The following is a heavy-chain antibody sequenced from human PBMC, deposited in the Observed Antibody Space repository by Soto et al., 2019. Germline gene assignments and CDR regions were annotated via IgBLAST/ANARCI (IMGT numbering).Heavy chain of an antibody. Sequence: PSETLSLTCTVSGGSISSYYWSWIRQPPGKGLEWIGYIYYSGSTNYNPSLKSRVTISVDTSKNQFSLKLSSVTAADTAVYYCARDMGLYSSSWYEWFDPWGQGTLVTVS. CDR2: IYYSGST. J-gene: IGHJ5*02. D-gene: IGHD6-13*01. V-gene: IGHV4-59*01. CDR1: GGSISSYY. CDR3: ARDMGLYSSSWYEWFDP.